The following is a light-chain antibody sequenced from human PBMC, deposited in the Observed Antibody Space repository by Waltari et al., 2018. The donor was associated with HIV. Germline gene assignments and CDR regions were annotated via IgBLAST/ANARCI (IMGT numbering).Light chain of an antibody. CDR1: QSVDSSN. V-gene: IGKV3-20*01. J-gene: IGKJ2*01. Sequence: EIVLTQSPGTLSLSPGERATLSCRASQSVDSSNLAWYQQKPGQPPRLLIYGASNRATGIPDTFSGSGSGTDFTLTISRLEAEDFAVYYCQQYDSSPYTAGQGTKLEI. CDR3: QQYDSSPYT. CDR2: GAS.